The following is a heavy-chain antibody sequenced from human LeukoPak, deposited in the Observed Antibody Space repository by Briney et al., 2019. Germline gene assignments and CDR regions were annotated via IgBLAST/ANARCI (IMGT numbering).Heavy chain of an antibody. V-gene: IGHV3-48*01. Sequence: GGSLTLSCAASGFTFSDYSMNWVRQAPGKGLEWISYIGIDSGNTNYADSVKGRFTISGDKPKTSLYLQMTSLRVEDMAVYYCARDYQYAFDNWGQGTLVTVSS. J-gene: IGHJ4*02. CDR3: ARDYQYAFDN. D-gene: IGHD2-2*01. CDR2: IGIDSGNT. CDR1: GFTFSDYS.